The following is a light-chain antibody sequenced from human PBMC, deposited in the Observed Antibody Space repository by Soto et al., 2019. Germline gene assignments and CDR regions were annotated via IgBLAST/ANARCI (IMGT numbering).Light chain of an antibody. J-gene: IGKJ1*01. CDR3: QHYNSYSEA. V-gene: IGKV1-5*03. Sequence: DSQMTQSRSTPPGSVGDRFTITCRASQTISSWLAWYQQKQGKAPKILIYKASTLKSGVPSRFSGSGSGTEFNLTISSLQPDDFATYYCQHYNSYSEAFGQGTKVDIK. CDR1: QTISSW. CDR2: KAS.